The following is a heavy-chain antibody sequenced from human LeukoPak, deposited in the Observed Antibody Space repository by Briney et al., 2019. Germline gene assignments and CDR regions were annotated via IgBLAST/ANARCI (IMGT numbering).Heavy chain of an antibody. CDR2: ISGSGGST. D-gene: IGHD3-22*01. V-gene: IGHV3-23*01. CDR3: ASHYDSSGYIN. J-gene: IGHJ4*02. Sequence: GGSLRLSCAASGFTFSSYAMSWVRQAPGKGLEWVSAISGSGGSTYYADSVKGRFTISRDNSKNTLYLQMSSLRAEDTAVYYCASHYDSSGYINWGQGTLVTVSS. CDR1: GFTFSSYA.